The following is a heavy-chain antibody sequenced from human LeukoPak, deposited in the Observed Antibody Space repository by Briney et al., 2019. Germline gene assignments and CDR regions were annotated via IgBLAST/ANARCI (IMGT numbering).Heavy chain of an antibody. Sequence: SVKVSCKASGYTFTSYGISWVRQAPGQGLEWMGGIIPIFGTANYAQKFQGRVTITADKSTSTAYMELSSLRSEDTAVYYCAGRLVDTAMVTYYYYYMDVWGKGTTVTVSS. V-gene: IGHV1-69*06. D-gene: IGHD5-18*01. J-gene: IGHJ6*03. CDR2: IIPIFGTA. CDR1: GYTFTSYG. CDR3: AGRLVDTAMVTYYYYYMDV.